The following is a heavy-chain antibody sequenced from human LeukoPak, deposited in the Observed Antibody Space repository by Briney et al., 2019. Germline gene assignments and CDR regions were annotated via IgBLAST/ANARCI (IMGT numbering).Heavy chain of an antibody. CDR3: ARDTPSKYYDFWSGYLVPGNYYGMDV. V-gene: IGHV1-18*01. Sequence: ASVKVSCKASGYTFTSYGISWVRQAPGQGLEWMGWISAYNGNTNYAQKLQGRVTMTTDASTSTAYVELRSLRSDDTAVYYCARDTPSKYYDFWSGYLVPGNYYGMDVWGQGTTVTVSS. J-gene: IGHJ6*02. CDR1: GYTFTSYG. D-gene: IGHD3-3*01. CDR2: ISAYNGNT.